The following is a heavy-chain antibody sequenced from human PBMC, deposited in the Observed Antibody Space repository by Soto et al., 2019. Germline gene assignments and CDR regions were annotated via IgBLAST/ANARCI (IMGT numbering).Heavy chain of an antibody. D-gene: IGHD2-15*01. CDR2: IYYSGST. CDR3: ASTKGVVAATTLLENWFDP. J-gene: IGHJ5*02. CDR1: GGSISSYY. Sequence: PSETLSLTCTVSGGSISSYYWSWIRQPPGKGLEWIGYIYYSGSTNYNPSLKSRVTISVDTSKNQFSLKLSSVTAADTAVYYCASTKGVVAATTLLENWFDPWGQGTLVTVSS. V-gene: IGHV4-59*08.